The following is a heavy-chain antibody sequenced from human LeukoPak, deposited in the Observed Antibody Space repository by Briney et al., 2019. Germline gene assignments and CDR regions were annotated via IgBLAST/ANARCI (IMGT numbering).Heavy chain of an antibody. Sequence: GVSLRLSCAASGFTFGSYGMHWVRQAPGKGLEWVAFIRYDGSNKYYADSVKGRFTISRDNSKNTLYLQMNSLRAEDTAVYYCASPQTLYSSSWTYFDYWGQGTLVTVSS. CDR2: IRYDGSNK. V-gene: IGHV3-30*02. J-gene: IGHJ4*02. CDR1: GFTFGSYG. CDR3: ASPQTLYSSSWTYFDY. D-gene: IGHD6-13*01.